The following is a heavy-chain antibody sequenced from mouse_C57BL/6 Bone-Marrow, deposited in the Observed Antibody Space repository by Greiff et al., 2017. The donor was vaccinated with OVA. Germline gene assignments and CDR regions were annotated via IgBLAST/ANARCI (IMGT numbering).Heavy chain of an antibody. D-gene: IGHD3-1*01. CDR3: TMRAYAMDY. CDR1: GFNIKDDY. Sequence: VQLQQSGAELVRPGASVKLSCTASGFNIKDDYLHWVKQRPEQGLEWIGWLDPENGDTEYASKFQGKAPLTANTSSNSAYLQLICLTSEDTAVYYCTMRAYAMDYWGQGTSVTVSA. CDR2: LDPENGDT. J-gene: IGHJ4*01. V-gene: IGHV14-4*01.